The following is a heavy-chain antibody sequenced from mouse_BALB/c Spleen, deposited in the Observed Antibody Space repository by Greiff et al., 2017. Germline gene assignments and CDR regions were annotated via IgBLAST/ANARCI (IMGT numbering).Heavy chain of an antibody. Sequence: QVQLQQSGPELVKPGASVKMSCKASGYTFTSYYIHWVKQRPGQGLEWIGWIYPGDGSTKYNEKFKGKTTLTADKSSSTAYMLLSSLTSEDSAIYCCARRVGYFDVWGAGTTVTVSS. J-gene: IGHJ1*01. CDR2: IYPGDGST. CDR1: GYTFTSYY. D-gene: IGHD1-1*02. CDR3: ARRVGYFDV. V-gene: IGHV1S56*01.